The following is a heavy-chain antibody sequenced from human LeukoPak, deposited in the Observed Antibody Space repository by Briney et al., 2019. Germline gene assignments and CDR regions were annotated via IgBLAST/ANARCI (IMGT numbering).Heavy chain of an antibody. CDR1: GYSISSGYY. Sequence: PSETLSLTCAVSGYSISSGYYWGWIRQPPGKGLEWIGSIYHSGSTYYNPSLKSRVTISVDTSKNQFSLKLSSVTAADTAVYYCARDQEYEQLRWFDPWGQGTLVTVSS. V-gene: IGHV4-38-2*02. CDR2: IYHSGST. J-gene: IGHJ5*02. D-gene: IGHD6-6*01. CDR3: ARDQEYEQLRWFDP.